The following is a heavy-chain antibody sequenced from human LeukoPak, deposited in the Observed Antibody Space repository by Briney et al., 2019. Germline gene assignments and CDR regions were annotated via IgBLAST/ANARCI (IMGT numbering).Heavy chain of an antibody. D-gene: IGHD3-10*01. CDR2: INHSGST. J-gene: IGHJ4*02. Sequence: SETLSLTCTVSGYSISSGYYWSWIRQPPGKGLEWIGEINHSGSTNYNPSLKSRVTISVDTSKNQFSLKLSSVTAADTAVYYCARLRLGYYYGSGSEQLYDYWGQGTLVTVSS. V-gene: IGHV4-38-2*02. CDR1: GYSISSGYY. CDR3: ARLRLGYYYGSGSEQLYDY.